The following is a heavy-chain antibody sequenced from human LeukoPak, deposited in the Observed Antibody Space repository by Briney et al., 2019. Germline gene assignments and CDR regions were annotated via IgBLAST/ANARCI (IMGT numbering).Heavy chain of an antibody. J-gene: IGHJ4*02. CDR3: ARGDTWIQLWFLDY. V-gene: IGHV3-30-3*01. Sequence: GGSLRLCCAASGFTFSSYMHWVCQAPGKGLEWVAVISYDGSNKYYADSVKGRFTISRDNSKNTLYLQMNSLRAEDTAVYYCARGDTWIQLWFLDYWGQGTLVTVSS. CDR1: GFTFSSY. D-gene: IGHD5-18*01. CDR2: ISYDGSNK.